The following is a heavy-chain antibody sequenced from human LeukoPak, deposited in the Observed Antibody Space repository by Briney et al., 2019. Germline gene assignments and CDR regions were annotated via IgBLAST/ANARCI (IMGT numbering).Heavy chain of an antibody. CDR3: ASSISSSWLEYFQH. D-gene: IGHD6-13*01. CDR2: IYPGDSDT. J-gene: IGHJ1*01. V-gene: IGHV5-51*01. CDR1: GYSFTSYW. Sequence: GESLKISCKGSGYSFTSYWIGWVRQMPGKGLEWMGVIYPGDSDTRYSPSFQGQVTISADKSISTAYLQWSSLKAADTAMYYCASSISSSWLEYFQHWGQGTLVTVSS.